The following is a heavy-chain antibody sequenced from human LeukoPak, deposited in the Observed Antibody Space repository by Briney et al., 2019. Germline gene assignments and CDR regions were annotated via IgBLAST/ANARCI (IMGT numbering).Heavy chain of an antibody. Sequence: PSETLSLTCAVSGGSISSGGYSWSWIRQPPGKGLEWIGYIYHSGSTYYNPPLKSRVTISVDRSKNQFSLKLSSVTAADTAVYYCARGKEATGWDAFDIWGQGTMVTVSS. J-gene: IGHJ3*02. CDR3: ARGKEATGWDAFDI. CDR2: IYHSGST. CDR1: GGSISSGGYS. D-gene: IGHD5-12*01. V-gene: IGHV4-30-2*01.